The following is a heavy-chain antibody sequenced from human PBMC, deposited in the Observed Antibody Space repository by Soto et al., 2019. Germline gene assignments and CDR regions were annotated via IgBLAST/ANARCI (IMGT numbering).Heavy chain of an antibody. J-gene: IGHJ6*03. D-gene: IGHD2-15*01. Sequence: SVKVSCKASGGTFSSYTISWVRQAPGQGLEWMGRIIPILGIANYAQKFQGRVTITADKSTSTAYMELSSLRSEDMAVYYCARSLLAQRSNYYYMDVWGKGTTVTVSS. CDR2: IIPILGIA. V-gene: IGHV1-69*02. CDR1: GGTFSSYT. CDR3: ARSLLAQRSNYYYMDV.